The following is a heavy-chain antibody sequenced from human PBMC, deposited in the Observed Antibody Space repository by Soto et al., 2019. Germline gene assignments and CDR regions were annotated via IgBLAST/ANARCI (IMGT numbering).Heavy chain of an antibody. CDR3: ARPATYYYDSSGYYSPYFDY. Sequence: EVQLVQSGAEVKKPGESLKISCKGSGYSFTSYWIGWVRQMPGKGLEWMGIIYPGDSDTRYSPSFQGQVTISAAKSTSTAYLQWSSLKASDTAMYYCARPATYYYDSSGYYSPYFDYWGQGTLVTVSS. V-gene: IGHV5-51*01. D-gene: IGHD3-22*01. CDR2: IYPGDSDT. J-gene: IGHJ4*02. CDR1: GYSFTSYW.